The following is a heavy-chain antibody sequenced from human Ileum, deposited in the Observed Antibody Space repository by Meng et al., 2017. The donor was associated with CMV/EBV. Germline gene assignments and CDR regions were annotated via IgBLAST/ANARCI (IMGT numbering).Heavy chain of an antibody. CDR3: TTGPGISMNGAFDY. D-gene: IGHD3-10*01. Sequence: GGSLRLSCAASGFSVINEWMSWVRQAPGKGLEWVGRIKSRSDGGITEYAAPVKGRFTISRDDSKNTLYLQMNSLRTDDTAVYHCTTGPGISMNGAFDYWGQGTLVTVSS. CDR1: GFSVINEW. J-gene: IGHJ4*02. CDR2: IKSRSDGGIT. V-gene: IGHV3-15*01.